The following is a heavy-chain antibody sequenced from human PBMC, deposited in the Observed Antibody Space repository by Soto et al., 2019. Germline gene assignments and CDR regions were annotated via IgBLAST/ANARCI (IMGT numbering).Heavy chain of an antibody. J-gene: IGHJ3*02. CDR1: GFTFSSYA. Sequence: GGSLRLSCAASGFTFSSYAMSWFRQAPGKGLEWVSAISGSGGSTYYADSVKGRFTISRDNSKNTLYLQMNSLRAEDTAVYYCAKAPVVVVVAEGRDIWGQGTMVTVSS. CDR2: ISGSGGST. V-gene: IGHV3-23*01. D-gene: IGHD2-15*01. CDR3: AKAPVVVVVAEGRDI.